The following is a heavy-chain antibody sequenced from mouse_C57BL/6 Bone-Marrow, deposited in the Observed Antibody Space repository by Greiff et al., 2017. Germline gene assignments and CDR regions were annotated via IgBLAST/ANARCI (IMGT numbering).Heavy chain of an antibody. CDR1: GYTFTDYE. D-gene: IGHD1-1*01. Sequence: QVQLQQSGAELVRPGASVTLSCKASGYTFTDYEMHWVKQTPVHGLEWIGAIDPETGGTAYNQKFKGKAILTADKSSSTAYMELRSLTSEDSAVYYSTRGGFTTVDYFDYWGQGTTLTVSS. CDR3: TRGGFTTVDYFDY. CDR2: IDPETGGT. J-gene: IGHJ2*01. V-gene: IGHV1-15*01.